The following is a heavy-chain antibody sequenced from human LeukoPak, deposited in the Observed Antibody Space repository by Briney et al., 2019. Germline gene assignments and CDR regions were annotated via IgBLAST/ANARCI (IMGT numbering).Heavy chain of an antibody. CDR3: ASGQWFGELPFDY. Sequence: GGSLRLSCAASGFTFSTHDLNWVRQAPGKGLEWASFISSRSSTIYYADSVKGRFTISRDNAKNSLYLQMNSLRAEDTAVYYCASGQWFGELPFDYWGQGTLVTVSS. J-gene: IGHJ4*02. D-gene: IGHD3-10*01. V-gene: IGHV3-48*04. CDR2: ISSRSSTI. CDR1: GFTFSTHD.